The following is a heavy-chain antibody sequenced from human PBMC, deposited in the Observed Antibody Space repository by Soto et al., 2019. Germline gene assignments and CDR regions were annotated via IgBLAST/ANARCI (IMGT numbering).Heavy chain of an antibody. V-gene: IGHV4-30-4*01. CDR3: AGDYMVASSSSWPYAYYYYYGMDV. CDR1: GGSISSGDYY. J-gene: IGHJ6*02. Sequence: SETLSLTCTVSGGSISSGDYYWSWIRQPPGKGLEWIGYIYYSGSTYYNPSLKSRVTISVDTSKNQFSLKLSSVTAADTAVYYCAGDYMVASSSSWPYAYYYYYGMDVWGQGTTVTVSS. CDR2: IYYSGST. D-gene: IGHD6-13*01.